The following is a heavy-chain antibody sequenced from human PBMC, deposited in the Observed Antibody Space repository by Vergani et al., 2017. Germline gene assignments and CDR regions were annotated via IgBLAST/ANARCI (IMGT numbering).Heavy chain of an antibody. CDR1: GFTFSNAW. CDR2: IKSKTDGGTT. D-gene: IGHD3-9*01. Sequence: EVQLVESGGGLVKPGGSLRLSCAASGFTFSNAWMSWVRQAPGKGLEWVGRIKSKTDGGTTDYAAPGKGRFTISRDNSKNTLYLQMNSLRAEDTAVYYCAKDQDGVRITIGRVDYWGQGTLVTVSS. V-gene: IGHV3-15*01. J-gene: IGHJ4*02. CDR3: AKDQDGVRITIGRVDY.